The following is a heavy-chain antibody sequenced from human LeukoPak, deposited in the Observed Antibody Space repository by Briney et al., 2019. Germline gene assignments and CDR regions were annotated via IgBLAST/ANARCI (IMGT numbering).Heavy chain of an antibody. Sequence: SETLSLTCTVSGGSISSSSYYWGWIRQPPGKGLEWIGSIYYSGSTYYNPSLKSRVTISVDKSKNQFSLKLSSVTAADTAVYYCASRMITFGGVILFDPWGQGTLVTVSS. CDR2: IYYSGST. V-gene: IGHV4-39*07. CDR1: GGSISSSSYY. J-gene: IGHJ5*02. CDR3: ASRMITFGGVILFDP. D-gene: IGHD3-16*01.